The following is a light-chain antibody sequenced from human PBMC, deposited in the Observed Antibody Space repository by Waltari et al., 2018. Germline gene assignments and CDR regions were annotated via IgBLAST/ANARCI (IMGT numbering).Light chain of an antibody. Sequence: DIVMTQSPLSLPVTPGEPASISCTSRQNLLYSNGYNYLNWYVQKPGQSPQILIYLGSNRASGVPDRFSGSGSGTDFALKISRVEAEDVGVYYCMQALQTPYTFGLGTKLEI. J-gene: IGKJ2*01. CDR3: MQALQTPYT. CDR1: QNLLYSNGYNY. CDR2: LGS. V-gene: IGKV2-28*01.